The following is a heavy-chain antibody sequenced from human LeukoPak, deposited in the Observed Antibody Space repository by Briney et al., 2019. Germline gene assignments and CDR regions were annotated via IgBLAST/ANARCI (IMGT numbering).Heavy chain of an antibody. CDR2: IYSGGST. V-gene: IGHV3-66*01. CDR3: ARDKGTSYLSSFDY. CDR1: GFSVSSNY. D-gene: IGHD6-6*01. Sequence: GGSLRLSCAASGFSVSSNYMSWVRQAPGKGLEWVSLIYSGGSTNYADSVKGRFTISRDSSKNTLFLQMNSLRAADTAVYYCARDKGTSYLSSFDYWGQGTLVTVSS. J-gene: IGHJ4*02.